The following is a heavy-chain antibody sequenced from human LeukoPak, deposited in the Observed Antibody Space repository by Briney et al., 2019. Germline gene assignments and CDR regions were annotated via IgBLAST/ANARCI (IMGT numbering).Heavy chain of an antibody. J-gene: IGHJ3*02. V-gene: IGHV3-23*01. Sequence: GSLRLSCAASGFTFSSYAMSWVRQAPGKGLEWVSAISGSGGSTYYADSVKGRFTISRDNAKNSLYLQMNSLRAEDTALYYCASASRRAFDIWGQGTMVTVSS. CDR1: GFTFSSYA. CDR3: ASASRRAFDI. CDR2: ISGSGGST.